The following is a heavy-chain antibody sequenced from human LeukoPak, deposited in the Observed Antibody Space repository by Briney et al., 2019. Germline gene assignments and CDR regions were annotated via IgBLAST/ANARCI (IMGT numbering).Heavy chain of an antibody. CDR3: ARAGSGSYPYGMDV. V-gene: IGHV3-7*01. D-gene: IGHD3-10*01. J-gene: IGHJ6*02. CDR2: IKQDGSEK. Sequence: GGSLRLSCAASGFTFSSYWMSWVRQAPGKGLEWVGNIKQDGSEKYYVDSVRGRFTISRDNAKNSLYLQMNSLRAEDTAVYYCARAGSGSYPYGMDVWGQGTTVTVSS. CDR1: GFTFSSYW.